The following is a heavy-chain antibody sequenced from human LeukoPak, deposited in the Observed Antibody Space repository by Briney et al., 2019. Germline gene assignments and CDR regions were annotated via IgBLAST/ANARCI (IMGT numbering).Heavy chain of an antibody. CDR1: GFTFNNYA. D-gene: IGHD6-19*01. Sequence: GGSLRLSCAASGFTFNNYAIHWVRQAPGKGLEWVALISYDGSDKYYADSVKGRFTISRDNSKNTLYLQMNSLRAEDTAVYYCAKFAIAVAGMPYWGQGTLVTVSS. CDR2: ISYDGSDK. V-gene: IGHV3-30-3*02. J-gene: IGHJ4*02. CDR3: AKFAIAVAGMPY.